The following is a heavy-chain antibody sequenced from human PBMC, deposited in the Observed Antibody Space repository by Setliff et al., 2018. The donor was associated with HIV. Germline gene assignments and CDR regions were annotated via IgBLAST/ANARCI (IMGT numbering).Heavy chain of an antibody. CDR2: INWNGGST. D-gene: IGHD3-16*01. V-gene: IGHV3-20*04. CDR1: GFTFDDYG. J-gene: IGHJ6*03. CDR3: ARGPLWYYYYMDV. Sequence: GGSLRLSCAASGFTFDDYGMTWVRQAPGKGLEWVSGINWNGGSTGHADSVKGRFTVSRDNAKNSLYLQMNSLRAEDTALYYCARGPLWYYYYMDVWGKGTTVTVSS.